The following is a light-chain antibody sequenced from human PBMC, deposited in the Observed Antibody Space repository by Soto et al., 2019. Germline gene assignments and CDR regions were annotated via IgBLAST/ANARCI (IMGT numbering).Light chain of an antibody. CDR2: EVS. J-gene: IGLJ1*01. CDR1: SSDVGNYKF. V-gene: IGLV2-23*02. Sequence: QSALTQPASGSGSPGQSITISCTGSSSDVGNYKFVSWYQQYPGKAPKVMLYEVSKRPSGVSYRFSGSQSGNTASLTISGLQAEDEADYYCCSYAGSYSSYFFGTGTKVTVL. CDR3: CSYAGSYSSYF.